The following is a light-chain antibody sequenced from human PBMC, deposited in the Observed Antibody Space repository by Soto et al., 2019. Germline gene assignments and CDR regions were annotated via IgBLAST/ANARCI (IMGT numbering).Light chain of an antibody. CDR1: QIVSSN. CDR3: QQYNNWPPLT. Sequence: EIVMTQSPATLSVSPGERATLSCRASQIVSSNLAWYQQKPGQAPMLLIYGASTRATGIPARFSGSGSGTEFTLTISSLQSEDFAVYYCQQYNNWPPLTFGGGTKVEIK. V-gene: IGKV3-15*01. CDR2: GAS. J-gene: IGKJ4*01.